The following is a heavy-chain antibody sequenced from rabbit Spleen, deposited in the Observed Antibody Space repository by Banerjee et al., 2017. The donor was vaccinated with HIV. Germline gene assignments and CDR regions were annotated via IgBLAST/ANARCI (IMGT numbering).Heavy chain of an antibody. CDR2: IEGGSSSFT. CDR3: ARDTGSSFSTYGMAL. D-gene: IGHD8-1*01. V-gene: IGHV1S40*01. J-gene: IGHJ6*01. CDR1: GVSFSGSSY. Sequence: QSLEESGGDLVKPGASLTLTCTASGVSFSGSSYMCWVRQAPGKGLEWIACIEGGSSSFTYFASWAKGRFTISKASSTTVTLQMTSLTVADTATYFCARDTGSSFSTYGMALWGQGTLVTVS.